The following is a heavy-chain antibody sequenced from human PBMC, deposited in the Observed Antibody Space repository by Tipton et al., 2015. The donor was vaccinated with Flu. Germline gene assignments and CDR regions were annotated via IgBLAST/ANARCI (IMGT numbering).Heavy chain of an antibody. D-gene: IGHD3-10*01. J-gene: IGHJ6*02. CDR1: GGSIRSYY. CDR3: AREMYGSGSWGGYYSYGMDV. V-gene: IGHV4-4*07. CDR2: MYTSGST. Sequence: TLSLTCTVSGGSIRSYYWSWVRQPDGKGLDWIGRMYTSGSTNDNPSLKRRVTISLDTSKNQFSLKLTSVTAADTAVYYCAREMYGSGSWGGYYSYGMDVWGQGTAFTVSS.